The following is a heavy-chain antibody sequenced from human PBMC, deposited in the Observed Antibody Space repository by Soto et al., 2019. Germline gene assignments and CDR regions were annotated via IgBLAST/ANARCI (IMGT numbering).Heavy chain of an antibody. D-gene: IGHD2-21*01. Sequence: GASVKVSCKASGYTFTSYGISWVRQAPGQGLEWMGWISAYNGNTNYAQKLQGRVTMTTDTSTSTAYMELRSLRSDDTAVYYCAREPIPVAASPYYFDYWGQGTLVTVSS. CDR1: GYTFTSYG. J-gene: IGHJ4*02. V-gene: IGHV1-18*01. CDR2: ISAYNGNT. CDR3: AREPIPVAASPYYFDY.